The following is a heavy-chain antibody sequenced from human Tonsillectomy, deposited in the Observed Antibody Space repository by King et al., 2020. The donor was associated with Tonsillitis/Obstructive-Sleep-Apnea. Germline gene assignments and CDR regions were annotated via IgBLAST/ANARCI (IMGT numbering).Heavy chain of an antibody. J-gene: IGHJ4*02. CDR3: ASLWIQVDS. D-gene: IGHD5-18*01. Sequence: VQLVESGGGLVQPGGSLRLSCAASGFTFSSYSMNWVRQAPGKGLEWVSYISSIGSTICYADSVKGRFTISRDNAKNSLYLQMNSLRDEDTAVYYCASLWIQVDSWGQGTLVTVSS. CDR1: GFTFSSYS. V-gene: IGHV3-48*02. CDR2: ISSIGSTI.